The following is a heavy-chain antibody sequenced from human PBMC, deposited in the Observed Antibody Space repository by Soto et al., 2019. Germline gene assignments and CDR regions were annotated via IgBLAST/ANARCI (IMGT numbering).Heavy chain of an antibody. D-gene: IGHD1-1*01. CDR1: GGSVSSGSYY. CDR2: IYYSGST. V-gene: IGHV4-61*01. Sequence: SETLSLTCTVSGGSVSSGSYYWSWIRQPPGKGLEWIGYIYYSGSTNYNPSLKSRVTISVDTSKNQFSLKLSSVTAADTAVYYCARTDRVNAGFDYWGQGTLVTVSS. CDR3: ARTDRVNAGFDY. J-gene: IGHJ4*02.